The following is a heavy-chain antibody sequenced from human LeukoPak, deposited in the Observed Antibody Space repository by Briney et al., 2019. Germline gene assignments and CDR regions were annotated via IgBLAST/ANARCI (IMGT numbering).Heavy chain of an antibody. CDR3: ARAGESRDIVVVPAAPFDY. CDR2: INPSGGST. V-gene: IGHV1-46*01. Sequence: ASVKVSCKASGYTFTSYYMHWVRQAPGQGLEWMGIINPSGGSTSYAQKFQGRVTMTRDTSTSTVYMELSSLRSGDTAVYYCARAGESRDIVVVPAAPFDYWGQGTLVTVSS. J-gene: IGHJ4*02. CDR1: GYTFTSYY. D-gene: IGHD2-2*01.